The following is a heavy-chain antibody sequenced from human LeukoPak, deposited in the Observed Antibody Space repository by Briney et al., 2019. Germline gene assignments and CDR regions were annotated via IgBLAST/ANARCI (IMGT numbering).Heavy chain of an antibody. CDR2: IYSDGST. D-gene: IGHD3-22*01. Sequence: GGSLRLSCAASGFTVSSNYMSWVRQAPGKGLEWVSVIYSDGSTYYADSVKGRFTISRHNSKNTLYLQMNSLRAEDTAVYYCATSTMIVVTDYYYYGMDVWGQGTTVTVSS. V-gene: IGHV3-53*04. CDR3: ATSTMIVVTDYYYYGMDV. J-gene: IGHJ6*02. CDR1: GFTVSSNY.